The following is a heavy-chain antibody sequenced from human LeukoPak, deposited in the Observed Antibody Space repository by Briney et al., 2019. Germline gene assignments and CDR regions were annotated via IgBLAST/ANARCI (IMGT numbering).Heavy chain of an antibody. J-gene: IGHJ4*02. CDR2: ISGSGGST. Sequence: GGSLRLSCVASGFTFSNYAMSWVRQAPGKGLEWVSAISGSGGSTYYEDSVKGRFTISRDNPNNTLYPQMNSLRAEDTAVYYCAKPIQLWSPFDYWGQGTLVTVSS. V-gene: IGHV3-23*01. CDR1: GFTFSNYA. D-gene: IGHD5-18*01. CDR3: AKPIQLWSPFDY.